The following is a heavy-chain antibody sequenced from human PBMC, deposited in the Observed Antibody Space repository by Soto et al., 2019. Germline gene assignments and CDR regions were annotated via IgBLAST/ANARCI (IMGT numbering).Heavy chain of an antibody. J-gene: IGHJ6*01. D-gene: IGHD5-12*01. CDR3: ARAHIVATMSGYGMDV. Sequence: GESLKISCKGSGYSFTSYWIGWVRQMPGKGLEWMGIIYPGDSDTRYSPSFQGQVTISADKSISTAYLQWSSLKASDTDMYYCARAHIVATMSGYGMDVWGQGTTVTVSS. V-gene: IGHV5-51*01. CDR1: GYSFTSYW. CDR2: IYPGDSDT.